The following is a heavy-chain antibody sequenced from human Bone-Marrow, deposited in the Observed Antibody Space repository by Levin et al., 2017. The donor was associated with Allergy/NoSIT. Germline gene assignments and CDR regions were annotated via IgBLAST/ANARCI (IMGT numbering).Heavy chain of an antibody. CDR2: ISSRSSTI. J-gene: IGHJ4*02. D-gene: IGHD3-10*01. CDR3: ARVEGYYGSGQSDY. CDR1: GFSFNNYG. Sequence: PAGGSLRLSCAASGFSFNNYGMNWVRQAPGKGLEWISYISSRSSTIYYADSVKGRFTISRDNAENSVHLQMNSLRGEDTAVYYCARVEGYYGSGQSDYWGQGTLVTVSS. V-gene: IGHV3-48*01.